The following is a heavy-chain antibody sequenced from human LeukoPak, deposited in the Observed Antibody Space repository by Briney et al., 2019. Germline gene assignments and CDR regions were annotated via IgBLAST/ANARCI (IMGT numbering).Heavy chain of an antibody. J-gene: IGHJ3*02. CDR2: IIPIFGTA. V-gene: IGHV1-69*05. D-gene: IGHD6-6*01. CDR3: ARGAARLDAFDS. CDR1: GGTFNSYA. Sequence: SVKVSCKASGGTFNSYAISWVRQAPGQGLEWMGGIIPIFGTANYAQKFQGRVTITTDESTSTAYMELSSLRSEDTAVYYCARGAARLDAFDSWGQGTMVTVSS.